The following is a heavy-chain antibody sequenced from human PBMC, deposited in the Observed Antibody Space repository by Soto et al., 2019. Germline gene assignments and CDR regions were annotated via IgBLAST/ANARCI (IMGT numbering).Heavy chain of an antibody. J-gene: IGHJ6*03. CDR1: GYTFASYY. D-gene: IGHD3-10*01. V-gene: IGHV1-46*01. CDR2: INASNGNT. Sequence: ASVKVSCKESGYTFASYYMHWVRQAHRQGLEWMGMINASNGNTRYAQKFQGRVTITRDTSASTAYMELSSLRSEDTAVYYCARDRIRGSGSYYTHYYYYMDVWGKGTTVTVSS. CDR3: ARDRIRGSGSYYTHYYYYMDV.